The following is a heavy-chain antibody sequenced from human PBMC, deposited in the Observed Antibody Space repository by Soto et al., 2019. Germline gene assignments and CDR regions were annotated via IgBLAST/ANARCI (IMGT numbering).Heavy chain of an antibody. CDR2: IRSNTYGGTT. CDR3: ARRKYLDY. CDR1: GFPFGDYA. Sequence: EVQLVESGGDLVQPGRSLRLSCTTSGFPFGDYAMSWFRQAPGKGLEWIGYIRSNTYGGTTEYAASVKGRFTISRDDSKRVAHLQMNSLETEDTAVYFCARRKYLDYWGQGTLVTVSS. D-gene: IGHD6-6*01. V-gene: IGHV3-49*03. J-gene: IGHJ4*02.